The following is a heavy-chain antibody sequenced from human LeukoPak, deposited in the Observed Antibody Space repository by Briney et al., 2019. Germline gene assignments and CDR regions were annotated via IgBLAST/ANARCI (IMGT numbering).Heavy chain of an antibody. D-gene: IGHD3-16*01. Sequence: GGSLRLSCAASGFTFSSYSMNWVRQAPGKGLEWVSSISSSSSYIYYADSVKGRFTISRDNAKNSLYLQMNSLRAEDTAVYYCARAQYVWGSYGYYYYYMDVWGKGTTVTVSS. CDR1: GFTFSSYS. J-gene: IGHJ6*03. V-gene: IGHV3-21*01. CDR3: ARAQYVWGSYGYYYYYMDV. CDR2: ISSSSSYI.